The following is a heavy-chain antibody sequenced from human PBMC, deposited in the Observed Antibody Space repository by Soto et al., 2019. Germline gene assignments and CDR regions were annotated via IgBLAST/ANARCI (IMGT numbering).Heavy chain of an antibody. Sequence: GGSLRLSCAASGFTFSSYAMSWVRQAPGKGLEWVSAISGSGGSTYYADSVKGRFTISRDNSKNTLYLQMNSLRAEDTAVYYCAKTIGDYVTAYYGMDVWGQGTTVTVSS. CDR3: AKTIGDYVTAYYGMDV. CDR2: ISGSGGST. D-gene: IGHD4-17*01. J-gene: IGHJ6*02. V-gene: IGHV3-23*01. CDR1: GFTFSSYA.